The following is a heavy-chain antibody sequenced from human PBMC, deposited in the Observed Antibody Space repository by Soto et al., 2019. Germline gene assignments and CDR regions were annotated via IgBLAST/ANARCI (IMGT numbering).Heavy chain of an antibody. CDR2: TYYSGST. D-gene: IGHD3-22*01. V-gene: IGHV4-39*01. J-gene: IGHJ4*02. CDR3: ASYYYDSSGYYYVPGVY. CDR1: GGSISSSSYY. Sequence: PSETLSLTCTVSGGSISSSSYYWGWIRQPPGKGLEWIGSTYYSGSTYYNPSLKSRVTISVDTSKNQFSLKLSSVTAADTAVYYCASYYYDSSGYYYVPGVYWGQGTLVTVSS.